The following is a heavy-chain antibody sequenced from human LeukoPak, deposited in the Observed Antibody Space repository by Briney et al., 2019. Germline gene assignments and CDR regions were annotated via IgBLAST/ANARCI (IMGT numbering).Heavy chain of an antibody. CDR1: GGSFSSSSYY. D-gene: IGHD3-22*01. CDR2: IYYSGST. CDR3: ASLYYYDSSGYFSLDAFDI. V-gene: IGHV4-39*01. J-gene: IGHJ3*02. Sequence: SETLSLTCTVSGGSFSSSSYYWGWLRQPPGKGLEWVGSIYYSGSTYYNPSLKRRVTISVDTSKNQFSLKLSSVTAADTAVYYCASLYYYDSSGYFSLDAFDIWGQGTMVTVSS.